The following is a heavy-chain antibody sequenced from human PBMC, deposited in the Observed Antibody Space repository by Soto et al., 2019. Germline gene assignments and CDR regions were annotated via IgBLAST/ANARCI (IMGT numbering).Heavy chain of an antibody. CDR3: ARGYCSGGSCYSVY. D-gene: IGHD2-15*01. Sequence: ASVKVSCKVSGYTLTELSMHWVRQAPGKGIEWMGGFDAEDGNTIYAQKLQGRVTMTTDTSTSTAYMELRSLRSDDTAVYYCARGYCSGGSCYSVYWGQGTLVTVSS. CDR2: FDAEDGNT. V-gene: IGHV1-24*01. CDR1: GYTLTELS. J-gene: IGHJ4*02.